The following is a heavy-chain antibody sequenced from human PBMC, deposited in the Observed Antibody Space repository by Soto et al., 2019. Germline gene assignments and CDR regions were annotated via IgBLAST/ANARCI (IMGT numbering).Heavy chain of an antibody. CDR3: ARGRDHFDY. V-gene: IGHV4-59*01. J-gene: IGHJ4*02. Sequence: PSETLSLTCTVSGGSISSYYWSWIRQPPGKGLEWIGYIYYSGSTNYNPSLKSRVTISVDTSKNQFSLKLSSVTAADTAVYYCARGRDHFDYWGQGTLVTVSS. CDR2: IYYSGST. CDR1: GGSISSYY.